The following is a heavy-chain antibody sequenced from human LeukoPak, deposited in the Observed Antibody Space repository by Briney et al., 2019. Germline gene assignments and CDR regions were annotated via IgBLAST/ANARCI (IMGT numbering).Heavy chain of an antibody. V-gene: IGHV3-48*03. CDR3: ARGGEATGDY. J-gene: IGHJ4*02. Sequence: GGSLRLSCAASGFTFSTYEMNWVRQAPGKGLEWASYISSRSGSTIYYADSVKGRFTISRDNAKNSLYLQMNSLRAEDTAVYYCARGGEATGDYWGQGTLVTVSS. CDR1: GFTFSTYE. D-gene: IGHD1-26*01. CDR2: ISSRSGSTI.